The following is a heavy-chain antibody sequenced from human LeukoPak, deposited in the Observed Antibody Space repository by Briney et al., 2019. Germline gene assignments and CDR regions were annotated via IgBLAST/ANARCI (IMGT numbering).Heavy chain of an antibody. Sequence: GGSLRLSXAASGFTFSTYGMHWVRQAPGKGLEWVAFIRDDGSNKYYADSVKGRFTISRDNSKNTLYLQMNSLGGEDTAVYYCAKDFDGYTYGNLDYWGQGTLVTVSS. CDR3: AKDFDGYTYGNLDY. CDR1: GFTFSTYG. V-gene: IGHV3-30*02. J-gene: IGHJ4*02. CDR2: IRDDGSNK. D-gene: IGHD5-18*01.